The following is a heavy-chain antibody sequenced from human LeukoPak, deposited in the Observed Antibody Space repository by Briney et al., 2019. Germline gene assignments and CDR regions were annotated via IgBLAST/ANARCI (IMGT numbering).Heavy chain of an antibody. D-gene: IGHD5-24*01. Sequence: SETLSLTCAVYGVSLSGYYWSWFRQPPGKGLEWVWEIHYTGATNYNPSLKGRVTISVDTSKNQFSLKLNSLTAADTAGYYCAGAVEMPTIASSWFDPWGQGTLVTVSS. V-gene: IGHV4-34*01. CDR2: IHYTGAT. CDR3: AGAVEMPTIASSWFDP. CDR1: GVSLSGYY. J-gene: IGHJ5*02.